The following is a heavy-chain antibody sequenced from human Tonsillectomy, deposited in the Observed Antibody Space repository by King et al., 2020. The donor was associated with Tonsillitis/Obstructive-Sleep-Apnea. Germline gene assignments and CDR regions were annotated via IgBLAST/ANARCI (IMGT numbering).Heavy chain of an antibody. CDR2: IWYDGSNR. CDR3: ARVEYCSSTSCYTLQNATRFDY. V-gene: IGHV3-33*01. CDR1: GFTFSSYG. D-gene: IGHD2-2*02. Sequence: VQLVESGGGVVQPGRSLRLSCAASGFTFSSYGMHWVRQAPGKGLEWVALIWYDGSNRYYAGSVKGRFTISRDNSKNTLFLQMNSLRAEDTAGYYCARVEYCSSTSCYTLQNATRFDYWGQGTLVTVSS. J-gene: IGHJ4*02.